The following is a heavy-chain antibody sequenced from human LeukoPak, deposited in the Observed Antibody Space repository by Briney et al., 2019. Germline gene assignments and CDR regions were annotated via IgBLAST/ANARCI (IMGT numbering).Heavy chain of an antibody. CDR1: GFIFSGSA. CDR2: IRSKANSYAT. Sequence: GGSLRLSCAASGFIFSGSAMHWVRQASGKGLEWVGRIRSKANSYATAYAASVKGRFTISRDNSKNTLYLQMNSLRAEDTAVYYCAKDPSIVGATRSSFDYWGQGTLVTVSS. D-gene: IGHD1-26*01. CDR3: AKDPSIVGATRSSFDY. V-gene: IGHV3-73*01. J-gene: IGHJ4*02.